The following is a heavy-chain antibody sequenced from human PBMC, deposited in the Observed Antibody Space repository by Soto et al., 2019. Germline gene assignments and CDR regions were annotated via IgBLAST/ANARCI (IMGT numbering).Heavy chain of an antibody. Sequence: SETLSLTCAVYGGSLSGYYWTWIRQPPGKGLEWIGEINPGGTTNYNPSVKSRLTISLDTSQKQVSLELTSVTAADTAVYCARVVIRMAIQSIDSWGPGSLVTVSS. J-gene: IGHJ4*02. CDR2: INPGGTT. CDR1: GGSLSGYY. CDR3: RVVIRMAIQSIDS. D-gene: IGHD2-2*01. V-gene: IGHV4-34*01.